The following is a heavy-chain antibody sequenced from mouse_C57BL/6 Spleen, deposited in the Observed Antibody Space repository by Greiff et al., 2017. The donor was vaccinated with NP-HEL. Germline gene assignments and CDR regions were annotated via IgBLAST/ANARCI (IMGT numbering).Heavy chain of an antibody. CDR1: GFTFSSYA. Sequence: EVQLVESGGGLVKPGGSLKLSCAASGFTFSSYAMSWVRQTPEKRLEWVATISDGGSYTYYPDNVKGRFTISRDNAKHNLYLQMSHLKSEDTAMYYCARGHDGYPAWFAYWGQGTLVTVSA. D-gene: IGHD2-3*01. CDR2: ISDGGSYT. CDR3: ARGHDGYPAWFAY. J-gene: IGHJ3*01. V-gene: IGHV5-4*01.